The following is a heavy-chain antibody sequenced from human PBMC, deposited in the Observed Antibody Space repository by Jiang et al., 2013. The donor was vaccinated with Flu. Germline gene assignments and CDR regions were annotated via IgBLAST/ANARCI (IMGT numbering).Heavy chain of an antibody. V-gene: IGHV4-34*01. CDR1: GGSFSGYY. CDR3: ARGPLTNILEWLPYYMRAFDI. J-gene: IGHJ3*02. D-gene: IGHD3-3*01. Sequence: LLKPSETLSLTCAVYGGSFSGYYWNWIRQPPGKGLEWIGDINHSGSTKYNPSLKSRVTISVDTSKNQFSLRLNSVTAADTAVYYCARGPLTNILEWLPYYMRAFDIWGRGTMVTVSS. CDR2: INHSGST.